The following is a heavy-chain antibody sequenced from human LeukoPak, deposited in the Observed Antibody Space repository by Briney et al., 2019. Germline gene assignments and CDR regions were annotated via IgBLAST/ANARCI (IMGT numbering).Heavy chain of an antibody. CDR3: AAYYDILTGYWSAFDI. CDR1: GGTFSSYA. D-gene: IGHD3-9*01. CDR2: IIPIFGTA. Sequence: SVKVSCKASGGTFSSYAISWVRQAPGQGLEWMGGIIPIFGTANYAQKFQGRVTITADESTSTAYMELSSLRSEDTAVYYCAAYYDILTGYWSAFDIWGQGTMVTVSS. V-gene: IGHV1-69*13. J-gene: IGHJ3*02.